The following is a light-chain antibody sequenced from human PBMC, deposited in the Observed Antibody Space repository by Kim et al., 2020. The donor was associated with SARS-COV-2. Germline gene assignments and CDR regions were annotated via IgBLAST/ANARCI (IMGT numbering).Light chain of an antibody. V-gene: IGKV1-33*01. Sequence: ASVGDRVTITCQASRDINNYLSWYQQKPGKAPKVLIYDASKLETGVPSRFSGRGSGTDFSFTISSLQPEDIATYYCQQYENLPLTFGGGTKVEIK. J-gene: IGKJ4*01. CDR2: DAS. CDR3: QQYENLPLT. CDR1: RDINNY.